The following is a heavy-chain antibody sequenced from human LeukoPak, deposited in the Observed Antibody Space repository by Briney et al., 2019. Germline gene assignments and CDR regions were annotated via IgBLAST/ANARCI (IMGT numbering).Heavy chain of an antibody. CDR1: GGSISSSSYY. J-gene: IGHJ1*01. Sequence: QASETLSFTGTGSGGSISSSSYYWGWIRQPPGKGLEWIGSIYYSGSAYYNPSLKSRVTISVDTSKNQYSLKLSSVTAADPAVYYCARRIAAAVYFQHWGQGTLVTVSS. CDR3: ARRIAAAVYFQH. D-gene: IGHD6-13*01. V-gene: IGHV4-39*01. CDR2: IYYSGSA.